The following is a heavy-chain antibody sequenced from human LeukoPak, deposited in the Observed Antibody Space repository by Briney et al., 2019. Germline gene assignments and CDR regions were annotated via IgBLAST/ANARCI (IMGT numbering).Heavy chain of an antibody. CDR1: GFTVSSNY. D-gene: IGHD2-15*01. J-gene: IGHJ4*02. Sequence: GGSLRLSCAASGFTVSSNYTRWVRQAPGKGLEWVSVIYSGGSTYYADSVKGRFTISRDNSKNTLYLQMNSLRAEDTAVYYCARARQKYCSGGSCYDYWGQGNLVTVSS. CDR3: ARARQKYCSGGSCYDY. CDR2: IYSGGST. V-gene: IGHV3-66*01.